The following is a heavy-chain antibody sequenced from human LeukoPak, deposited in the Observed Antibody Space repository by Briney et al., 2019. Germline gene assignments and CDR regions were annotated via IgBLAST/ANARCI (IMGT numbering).Heavy chain of an antibody. Sequence: GASVKVSCKASGYTFSNYGFSWVRQAPGQGLEWMGWISAYNGNTNYAQKLQGRVTMTTDTSTTTAYMELRSLISADTAVHYCARTGWLQSDPFDSWGQGTLVTVSS. CDR3: ARTGWLQSDPFDS. CDR2: ISAYNGNT. V-gene: IGHV1-18*01. J-gene: IGHJ4*02. D-gene: IGHD5-24*01. CDR1: GYTFSNYG.